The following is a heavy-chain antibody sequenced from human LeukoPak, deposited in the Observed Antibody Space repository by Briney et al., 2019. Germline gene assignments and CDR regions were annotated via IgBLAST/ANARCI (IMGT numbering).Heavy chain of an antibody. CDR1: GYTFTSYD. J-gene: IGHJ4*02. CDR3: ARAVRQMVRGVNTQYYFDY. V-gene: IGHV1-8*01. D-gene: IGHD3-10*01. Sequence: ASVKVSCKASGYTFTSYDINWVRQATGQGLEWIGWMNPNTGKTGYVQKFQGRVTMTRSTSISTAYMELSSLRSEDTAMYYCARAVRQMVRGVNTQYYFDYWGQGALVTVPS. CDR2: MNPNTGKT.